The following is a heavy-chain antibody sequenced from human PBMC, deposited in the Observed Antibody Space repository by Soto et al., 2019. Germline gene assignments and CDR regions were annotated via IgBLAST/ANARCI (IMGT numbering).Heavy chain of an antibody. J-gene: IGHJ4*02. CDR3: ARLDCSVGNCPSSRLDY. CDR1: GGSISSTSCY. CDR2: IYYSGSS. V-gene: IGHV4-39*01. Sequence: PSETLSLTCTVSGGSISSTSCYWGWIRQPPGKGLEWIGNIYYSGSSYYTPSLKSRLTMSVDTSKNQFSLKLRSMTAADTAVYYCARLDCSVGNCPSSRLDYWGPGTLVTVSS. D-gene: IGHD2-15*01.